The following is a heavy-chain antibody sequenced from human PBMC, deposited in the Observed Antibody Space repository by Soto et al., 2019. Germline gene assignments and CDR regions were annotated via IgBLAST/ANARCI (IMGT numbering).Heavy chain of an antibody. CDR1: GFTFSGYG. CDR3: AREYGSGSYYYYGMDV. J-gene: IGHJ6*02. D-gene: IGHD3-10*01. Sequence: GGSLRLSCAASGFTFSGYGMHWVRQAPGKGLEWVAVIWYDGSNKYYADSVKGRFTISRDNSKNTLYLQMNSLRAEDTAVYYCAREYGSGSYYYYGMDVWGQGTTVTVSS. V-gene: IGHV3-33*01. CDR2: IWYDGSNK.